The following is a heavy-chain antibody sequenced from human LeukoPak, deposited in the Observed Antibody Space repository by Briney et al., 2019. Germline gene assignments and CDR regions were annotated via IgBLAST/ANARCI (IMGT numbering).Heavy chain of an antibody. Sequence: GGSLRLSCAASGFTFSSYAMSWVRQAPGKGLEWVANIKQDGSEKYYVDSVKGRFTISRDNAKNSLYLQMNSLRAEDTAVYYCARDPIAVADEFDYWGQGTLVTVSS. CDR1: GFTFSSYA. D-gene: IGHD6-19*01. J-gene: IGHJ4*02. CDR2: IKQDGSEK. V-gene: IGHV3-7*01. CDR3: ARDPIAVADEFDY.